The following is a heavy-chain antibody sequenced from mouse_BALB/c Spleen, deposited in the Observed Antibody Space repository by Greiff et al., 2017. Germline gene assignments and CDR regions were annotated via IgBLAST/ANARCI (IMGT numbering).Heavy chain of an antibody. Sequence: QVQLKESGPGLVAPSQSLSITCTVSGFSLTSYGVHWVRQPPGKGLEWLGVIWAGGSTNYNSALMSRLSISKDNSKSQVFLKMNSLQTDDTAMYYCARGTDGYFDVWGAGTTVTVSS. CDR2: IWAGGST. V-gene: IGHV2-9*02. J-gene: IGHJ1*01. D-gene: IGHD2-3*01. CDR1: GFSLTSYG. CDR3: ARGTDGYFDV.